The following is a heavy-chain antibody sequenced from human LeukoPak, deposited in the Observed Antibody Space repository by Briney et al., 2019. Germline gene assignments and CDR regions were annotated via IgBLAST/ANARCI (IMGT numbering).Heavy chain of an antibody. CDR3: ARVRSLRLGELSLVY. D-gene: IGHD3-16*02. J-gene: IGHJ4*02. CDR1: GYTFTSYD. Sequence: ASVKVSCKASGYTFTSYDINWVRQATGQGLEWMGWMNPNSGNTGYAQKFQGRVTITRNTSISTAYMELSSLRSEDTAVYYCARVRSLRLGELSLVYWGQGTLVTVSS. V-gene: IGHV1-8*03. CDR2: MNPNSGNT.